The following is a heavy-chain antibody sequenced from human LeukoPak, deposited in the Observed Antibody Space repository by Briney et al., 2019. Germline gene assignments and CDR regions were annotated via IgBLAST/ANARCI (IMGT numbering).Heavy chain of an antibody. CDR3: AKDRYSSASGY. J-gene: IGHJ4*02. D-gene: IGHD6-19*01. Sequence: GGPLRLSCAASGFTFSSYAMSCVREAPGKGLEWVSAISGSGGSTYYADAVKGRFTISRDNSKNTLYLQMNSLRAEDTVVYYCAKDRYSSASGYWGQGTLVTVSS. CDR1: GFTFSSYA. V-gene: IGHV3-23*01. CDR2: ISGSGGST.